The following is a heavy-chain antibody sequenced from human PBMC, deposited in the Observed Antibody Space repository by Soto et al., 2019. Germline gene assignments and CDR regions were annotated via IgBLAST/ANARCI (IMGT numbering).Heavy chain of an antibody. Sequence: QVQLVPSGAEVKKPGSSVKVSCKASGGTFSSYAISWVRQSPGPGLEWMGGIIPISGTANYAQKFQGRVTITADESTSTAYMELSSLRSEDTAVYYCARSQGSSTSLEIYYYYYYGMDVWGQGTTVTVSS. CDR3: ARSQGSSTSLEIYYYYYYGMDV. D-gene: IGHD2-2*01. CDR2: IIPISGTA. J-gene: IGHJ6*02. CDR1: GGTFSSYA. V-gene: IGHV1-69*01.